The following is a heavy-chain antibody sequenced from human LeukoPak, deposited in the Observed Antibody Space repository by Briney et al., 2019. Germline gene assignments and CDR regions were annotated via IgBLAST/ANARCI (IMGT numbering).Heavy chain of an antibody. Sequence: ASVKVSCKASGYTFTIYGISWVRQAPGQGLEWMGWIGPYNGNTNYAQKLQGRVTMTTDTSTSTAYMELRSLRSDDTAVYYCARDTYYYDSSGYSGWFDPWGQGTLVTVSS. CDR1: GYTFTIYG. J-gene: IGHJ5*02. V-gene: IGHV1-18*01. D-gene: IGHD3-22*01. CDR2: IGPYNGNT. CDR3: ARDTYYYDSSGYSGWFDP.